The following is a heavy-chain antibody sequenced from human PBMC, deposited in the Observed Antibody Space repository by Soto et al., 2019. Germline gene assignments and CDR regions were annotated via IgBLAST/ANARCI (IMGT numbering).Heavy chain of an antibody. CDR1: GGTFSSYA. CDR3: ARDLAYWCGDCCIFGC. Sequence: QVQLVQSGAEVKKPGSSVKVSCKASGGTFSSYAISWVRQAPGQGLEWVGGIIPIFGTANYAQKFQGRVTITADESTSPAYIELSRLRSEDTAVYYCARDLAYWCGDCCIFGCWGQGTLVTVSS. V-gene: IGHV1-69*01. CDR2: IIPIFGTA. J-gene: IGHJ4*02. D-gene: IGHD2-21*02.